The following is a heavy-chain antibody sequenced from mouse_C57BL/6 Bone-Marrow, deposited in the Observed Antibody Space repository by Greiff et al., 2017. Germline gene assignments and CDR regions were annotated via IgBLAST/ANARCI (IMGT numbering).Heavy chain of an antibody. CDR2: IDPSDSYT. D-gene: IGHD4-1*01. CDR1: GYTFTSYW. CDR3: ARNWDCWYFEV. Sequence: QVQLQQSGTVLARPGASVKMSCKTSGYTFTSYWMHWVKQRPGQGLEWIGEIDPSDSYTNYNQKFKGKSTLSVDKSSSTAYMQLSSLTSEDSAVXYCARNWDCWYFEVWGTGTTVTVSS. J-gene: IGHJ1*03. V-gene: IGHV1-69*01.